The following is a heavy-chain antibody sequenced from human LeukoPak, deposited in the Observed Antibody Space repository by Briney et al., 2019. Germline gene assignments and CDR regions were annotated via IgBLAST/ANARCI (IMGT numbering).Heavy chain of an antibody. D-gene: IGHD3-22*01. CDR1: GGSISSYY. CDR2: IYTSGST. V-gene: IGHV4-4*07. J-gene: IGHJ4*02. Sequence: PSETLSLTCAVSGGSISSYYWSWIRQPAGTGLEWIGRIYTSGSTNYNPSLKSRVTMSVDTSKNQFSLKLSSVTAADTAVYYCARDQGVTYYYDSSGPRFDYWGQGTLVTVSS. CDR3: ARDQGVTYYYDSSGPRFDY.